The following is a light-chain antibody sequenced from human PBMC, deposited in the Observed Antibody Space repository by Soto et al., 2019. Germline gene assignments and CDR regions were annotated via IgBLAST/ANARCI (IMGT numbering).Light chain of an antibody. CDR3: QHYAFDSPT. J-gene: IGKJ1*01. CDR2: DVS. CDR1: QTINYW. V-gene: IGKV1-5*01. Sequence: DIQMTQSPATVSASVGDRVTITCRSSQTINYWLAWYQQRPGRAPKLLIYDVSTLQSGVPSRFSGSHSGTDFTLTISPLQPDDFATYYCQHYAFDSPTFGQGTKVEVK.